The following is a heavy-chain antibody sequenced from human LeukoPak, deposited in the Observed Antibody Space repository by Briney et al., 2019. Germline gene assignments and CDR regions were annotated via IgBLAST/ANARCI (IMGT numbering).Heavy chain of an antibody. Sequence: NPGGSLRLSCAASGFTFSSYSMNWVRQAPGKGLEWVSSISSSSSYIYYADSVKGRFTISRDNAKNSLYLQMNSLRAEDTAVYYCAKDGARGPAKYYFDYWGQGTLVTVSS. J-gene: IGHJ4*02. V-gene: IGHV3-21*01. D-gene: IGHD2-2*01. CDR1: GFTFSSYS. CDR2: ISSSSSYI. CDR3: AKDGARGPAKYYFDY.